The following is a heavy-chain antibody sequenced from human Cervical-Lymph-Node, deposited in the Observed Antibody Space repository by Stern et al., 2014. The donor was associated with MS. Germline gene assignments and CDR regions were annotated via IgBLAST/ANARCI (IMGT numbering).Heavy chain of an antibody. CDR1: GYTLSELS. D-gene: IGHD3-3*01. CDR2: FDPEDGET. V-gene: IGHV1-24*01. J-gene: IGHJ6*02. Sequence: QVQLLQSGAEVKKPGASVKVSCKVSGYTLSELSMHWVRQAPGKGLEWMGGFDPEDGETIYAQRFQGRVSMTEDTSTDTDYMELRSLTFEDTAVYYCATDCDDFRSGYSAPTKGYGLDVWGQGTTVTVTS. CDR3: ATDCDDFRSGYSAPTKGYGLDV.